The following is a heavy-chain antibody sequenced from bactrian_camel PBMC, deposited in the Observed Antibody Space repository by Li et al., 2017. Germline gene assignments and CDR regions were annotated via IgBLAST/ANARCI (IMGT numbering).Heavy chain of an antibody. V-gene: IGHV3S55*01. CDR2: IQDDGAK. Sequence: QVQLVESGGGSVQAGGSLSLSCATRGYTRRSGCLAWFRQVPGKEREMVAQIQDDGAKHYDSTAEGRFTISKDAAKDTLDLRMTSLKPEDSGMYYCAVDGPVAFCSDYPSDFRSWGQGTQVTVS. CDR3: AVDGPVAFCSDYPSDFRS. CDR1: GYTRRSGC. J-gene: IGHJ4*01. D-gene: IGHD2*01.